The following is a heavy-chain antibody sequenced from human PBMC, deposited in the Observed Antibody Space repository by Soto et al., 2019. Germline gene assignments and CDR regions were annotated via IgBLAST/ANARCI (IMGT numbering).Heavy chain of an antibody. D-gene: IGHD1-26*01. V-gene: IGHV1-69*01. CDR3: ATGPYTMTGSDFDY. J-gene: IGHJ4*02. CDR1: GGTFDLYA. CDR2: IIPTLSLL. Sequence: QVQVVQSGAEVKKPGSSVKVSCKVSGGTFDLYALNWVRQAPGQGLEWMGGIIPTLSLLKYAQRFQGRLTITADGFTSTTYMELRSLRSDETAFYYCATGPYTMTGSDFDYWGQGTRVPVSS.